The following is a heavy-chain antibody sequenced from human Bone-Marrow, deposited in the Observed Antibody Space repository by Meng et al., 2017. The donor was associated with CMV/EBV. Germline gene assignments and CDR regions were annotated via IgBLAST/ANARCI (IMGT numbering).Heavy chain of an antibody. CDR2: MNPNSGNT. D-gene: IGHD2-2*02. V-gene: IGHV1-8*01. CDR1: GDSTTSYD. J-gene: IGHJ1*01. Sequence: ASAQISCKASGDSTTSYDINWVRQATGQGREWMGWMNPNSGNTGYAQKFQGRVPITTDESTSTAYMELSSLRSEDTAVYYCARDSRYCSSTSCYTEYFQHWGQGTLVTVSS. CDR3: ARDSRYCSSTSCYTEYFQH.